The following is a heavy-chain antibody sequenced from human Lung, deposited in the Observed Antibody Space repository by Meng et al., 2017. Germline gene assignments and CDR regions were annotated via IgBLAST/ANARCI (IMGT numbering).Heavy chain of an antibody. J-gene: IGHJ4*02. V-gene: IGHV3-21*01. CDR2: ISSSST. Sequence: EVQLVESGGGLVKPGGSLRLSCAASGFTFRSYSMNWVRQAPGKGLEWVSSISSSSTYADSVKGRFTISRDNAKNSLYLQMNSLRAEDTAVYYCARGRVVVAATPSDYWGQGTLVTVSS. CDR1: GFTFRSYS. CDR3: ARGRVVVAATPSDY. D-gene: IGHD2-15*01.